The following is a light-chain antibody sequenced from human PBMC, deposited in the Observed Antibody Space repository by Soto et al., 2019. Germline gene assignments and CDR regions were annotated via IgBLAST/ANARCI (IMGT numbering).Light chain of an antibody. Sequence: EIVLTQSPGTLSLSPGERATLSCRASQSVSSSFLAWYQQKPGQAPRLLIYGASSRATGIPDRFSGSGSGTDFTLSISRLDPEDFAVYYCQMYVNSRWTFGQGTKVDIK. CDR2: GAS. J-gene: IGKJ1*01. V-gene: IGKV3-20*01. CDR1: QSVSSSF. CDR3: QMYVNSRWT.